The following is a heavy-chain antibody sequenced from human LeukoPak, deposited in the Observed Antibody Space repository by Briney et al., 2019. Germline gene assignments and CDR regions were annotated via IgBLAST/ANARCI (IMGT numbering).Heavy chain of an antibody. Sequence: GASVKVSCKASGGTFSSYTISWVRQAPGQGLEWMGRIIPILGIANYAQKFQGRVTITADKSTSTAYMELSSLRSEDTAVYYCARDPTVTTNHYYYMDVWGKGTTVTVSS. D-gene: IGHD4-17*01. CDR3: ARDPTVTTNHYYYMDV. V-gene: IGHV1-69*04. CDR2: IIPILGIA. CDR1: GGTFSSYT. J-gene: IGHJ6*03.